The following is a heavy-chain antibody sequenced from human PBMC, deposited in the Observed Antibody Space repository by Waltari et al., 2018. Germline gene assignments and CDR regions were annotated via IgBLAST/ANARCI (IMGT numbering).Heavy chain of an antibody. J-gene: IGHJ4*02. CDR1: GFTFSSYE. CDR2: ISIIGSTI. CDR3: ATSGSYSFFDY. Sequence: EVQLVESGGGLVQPGGSLSLSCAASGFTFSSYEMNWVRQAPGKGLGWVAYISIIGSTIYYADAVKGRVTISGDNAKNSLYLQMNGLRTEDTAVYYCATSGSYSFFDYWGQGTLVTVSS. V-gene: IGHV3-48*03. D-gene: IGHD1-26*01.